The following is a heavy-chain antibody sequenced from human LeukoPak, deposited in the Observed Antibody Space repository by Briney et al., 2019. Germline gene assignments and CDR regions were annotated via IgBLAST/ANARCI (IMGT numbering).Heavy chain of an antibody. J-gene: IGHJ6*01. V-gene: IGHV5-51*01. D-gene: IGHD3-10*01. CDR3: ARHGWFGELSPLYYYYGMDV. CDR1: GYSISSYW. CDR2: IYPGDSDT. Sequence: GALLLICSKCSGYSISSYWNGWVRQLPGKELEWMGIIYPGDSDTSYNPSFQGQVTISADKSNSTAYLQWSSLRASDTAMYYFARHGWFGELSPLYYYYGMDVWGQGTTVSVSS.